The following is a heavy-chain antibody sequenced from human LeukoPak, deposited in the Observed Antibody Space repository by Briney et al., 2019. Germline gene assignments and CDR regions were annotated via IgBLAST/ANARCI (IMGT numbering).Heavy chain of an antibody. D-gene: IGHD4-23*01. CDR2: ISWNSGSI. J-gene: IGHJ1*01. V-gene: IGHV3-9*01. CDR1: GFTFDDYA. Sequence: PGRSLRLSCAASGFTFDDYATHWVRQAPGKGLEWVSGISWNSGSIGYADSVKGRFTISRDNAKNSLYLQMNSLRAEDTALYYCAKDSAVVKAYFQHWGQGTPVTVSS. CDR3: AKDSAVVKAYFQH.